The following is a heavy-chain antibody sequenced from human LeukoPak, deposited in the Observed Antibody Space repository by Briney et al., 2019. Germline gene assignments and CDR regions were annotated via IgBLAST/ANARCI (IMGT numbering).Heavy chain of an antibody. CDR1: GGSISSGGYS. Sequence: SQTLSLTCAVSGGSISSGGYSWSWIRQPPGKGLEWIGYIYHSGSTYYNPSLKSRVTISVDRSKDQFSLKLSSVTAADTAVYYCARLVDTAANWFDPWGQGTLVTVSS. V-gene: IGHV4-30-2*01. D-gene: IGHD5-18*01. CDR3: ARLVDTAANWFDP. CDR2: IYHSGST. J-gene: IGHJ5*02.